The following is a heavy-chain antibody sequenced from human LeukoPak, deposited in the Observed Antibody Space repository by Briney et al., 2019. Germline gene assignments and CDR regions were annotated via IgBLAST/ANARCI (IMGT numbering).Heavy chain of an antibody. J-gene: IGHJ6*03. CDR2: IKQDGSEK. D-gene: IGHD3-3*01. V-gene: IGHV3-7*01. CDR1: GFTFSSYS. CDR3: ARVTQYDFWSGYYPTYYYYYMDV. Sequence: GGSLRLSCAASGFTFSSYSMNWVRQAPGKGLEWVANIKQDGSEKYYVDSVKGRFTISRDNAKNSLYLQMNSLRAEDTAVYYCARVTQYDFWSGYYPTYYYYYMDVWGKGTTVTVSS.